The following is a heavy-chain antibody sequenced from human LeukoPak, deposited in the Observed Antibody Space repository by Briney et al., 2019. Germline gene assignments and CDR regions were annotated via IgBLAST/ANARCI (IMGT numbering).Heavy chain of an antibody. V-gene: IGHV3-21*01. D-gene: IGHD2-15*01. CDR2: ISSSSSYI. Sequence: GGSLRLSCAASGFTFSSYNMNWVRQAPGKGLEWVSSISSSSSYIYYADSVKGRFTISRDNAKNSLYLQMNSLRAEDTAVYYCARDLAVVGATRGYWGQGTLVTVSS. J-gene: IGHJ4*02. CDR1: GFTFSSYN. CDR3: ARDLAVVGATRGY.